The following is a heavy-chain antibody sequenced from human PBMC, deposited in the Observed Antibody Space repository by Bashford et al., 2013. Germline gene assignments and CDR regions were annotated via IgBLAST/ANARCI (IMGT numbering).Heavy chain of an antibody. J-gene: IGHJ6*02. D-gene: IGHD4-23*01. CDR2: IDPSDSYT. CDR3: ARHWISVGYGGNYYYGMDV. V-gene: IGHV5-10-1*01. Sequence: GESLKISCKGSGYSFTSYWISWVRQMPGKGLEWMGRIDPSDSYTNYSPSFQGHVTISADKSISTAYLQWSSLKASDTAMYYCARHWISVGYGGNYYYGMDVWGQGTTVTVSS. CDR1: GYSFTSYW.